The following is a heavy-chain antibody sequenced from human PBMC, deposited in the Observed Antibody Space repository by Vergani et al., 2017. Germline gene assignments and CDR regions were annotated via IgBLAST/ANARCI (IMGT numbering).Heavy chain of an antibody. CDR3: ARDSPNTAMVTGDY. CDR1: GFTFSTYA. V-gene: IGHV3-23*01. Sequence: EVQLLESGGGLVQPGGSLRLSCAASGFTFSTYAMTWVRQAPGKGLEWVSTISSDGGSTYYADSVKGRFTISRDNSKNTLSLQMNSLRAEDTAVYYCARDSPNTAMVTGDYWGQGTLVTVSS. D-gene: IGHD5-18*01. J-gene: IGHJ4*02. CDR2: ISSDGGST.